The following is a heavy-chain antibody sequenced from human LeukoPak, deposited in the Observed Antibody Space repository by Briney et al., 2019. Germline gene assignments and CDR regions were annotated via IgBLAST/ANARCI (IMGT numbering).Heavy chain of an antibody. CDR1: GYTFTGYY. CDR2: INPNSGGT. J-gene: IGHJ3*02. V-gene: IGHV1-2*02. D-gene: IGHD3-3*01. CDR3: ARVPYDFWSGYYTGVVTFDI. Sequence: ASVKVSCKASGYTFTGYYMHWVRQAPGQGLEWMGWINPNSGGTNYAQKFQGRVTMTRDTSIGTAYMELSRLRSDDTAVYYCARVPYDFWSGYYTGVVTFDIWGQGTMVTVSS.